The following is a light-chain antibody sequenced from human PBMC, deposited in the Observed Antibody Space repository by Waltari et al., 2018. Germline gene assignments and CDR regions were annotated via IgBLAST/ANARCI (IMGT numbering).Light chain of an antibody. CDR3: ETWDSNTRV. CDR2: LEDSVNY. CDR1: SGHSTYI. J-gene: IGLJ3*02. V-gene: IGLV4-60*03. Sequence: QPVLTQSSSTSASLGSSVKLTCTLDSGHSTYIIAWHQQQAGKAPRYLLKLEDSVNYNKWSGVPDRFSGSSSGADRYLAIFNLQSEDEADYYCETWDSNTRVFGGGTKLTVL.